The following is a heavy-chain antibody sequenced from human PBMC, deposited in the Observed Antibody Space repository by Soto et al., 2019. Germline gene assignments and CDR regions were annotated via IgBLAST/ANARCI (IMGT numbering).Heavy chain of an antibody. CDR3: AKDNRPSPTGYYIDAFDI. CDR1: GFTFSSYA. CDR2: ISGSGGST. V-gene: IGHV3-23*01. J-gene: IGHJ3*02. D-gene: IGHD3-9*01. Sequence: GGSLRLSCAASGFTFSSYAMSWVRQAPGKGLEWVSAISGSGGSTYYADSVKGRFTISRDNSKNTLYLQMNSLRAEDTAVYYCAKDNRPSPTGYYIDAFDIWGQGTMVTVSS.